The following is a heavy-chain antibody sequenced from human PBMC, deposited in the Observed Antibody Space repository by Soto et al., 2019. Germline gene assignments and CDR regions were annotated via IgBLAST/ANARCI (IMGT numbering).Heavy chain of an antibody. V-gene: IGHV3-11*01. CDR3: ASSSIASPGTFDY. CDR2: LSSSGTSI. J-gene: IGHJ4*02. CDR1: GFTFSDYY. D-gene: IGHD6-13*01. Sequence: GGSLRLSCAASGFTFSDYYMNWIRQAPGKGLEWVSYLSSSGTSIYYTDPVKGRFTISRDSAKKSLYLQMSSLRAEDTAVYYCASSSIASPGTFDYWGPGTLVTVSS.